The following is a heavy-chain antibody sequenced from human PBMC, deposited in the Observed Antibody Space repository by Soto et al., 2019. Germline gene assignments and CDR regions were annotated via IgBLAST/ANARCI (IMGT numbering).Heavy chain of an antibody. J-gene: IGHJ4*02. V-gene: IGHV3-7*01. CDR3: AKTSSGALDY. CDR1: GFTFSSSW. Sequence: GGSLRLSCAASGFTFSSSWMNWVRQAPGKGLEWVANIKQDGSEKYYVDSVKGRFTISRDNSKNSLYPQMNSLRAEDTALYYCAKTSSGALDYWGQGALVTVSS. CDR2: IKQDGSEK. D-gene: IGHD3-22*01.